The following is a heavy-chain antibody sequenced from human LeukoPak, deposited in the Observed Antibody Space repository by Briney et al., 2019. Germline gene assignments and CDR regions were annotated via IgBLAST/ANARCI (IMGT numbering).Heavy chain of an antibody. J-gene: IGHJ6*02. V-gene: IGHV1-8*01. CDR2: MNPNSGNT. CDR3: ARGGPHRSFGVVIGNYYYGMDV. CDR1: GYTFTSYD. D-gene: IGHD3-3*01. Sequence: ASVKVSCKASGYTFTSYDINWVRQATGQGLEWMGWMNPNSGNTGYAQKFQGRVTMTRNTSISTAYMELSSLRSEDTAVYYCARGGPHRSFGVVIGNYYYGMDVWGQGTTVTVSS.